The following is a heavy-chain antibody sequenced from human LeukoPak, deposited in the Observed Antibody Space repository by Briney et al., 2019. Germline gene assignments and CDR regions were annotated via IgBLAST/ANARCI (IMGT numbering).Heavy chain of an antibody. J-gene: IGHJ4*02. V-gene: IGHV3-33*01. CDR3: ARDRPPPDY. CDR2: IWYDGSNK. Sequence: PGGSLRLSCAASGFTFSSCGMHWVSQAPGKGLEWVAVIWYDGSNKYYADSVKGRFTISRDNSKNTLYLQMNSLRAEDTAVYYCARDRPPPDYWGQGTLVTVSS. CDR1: GFTFSSCG.